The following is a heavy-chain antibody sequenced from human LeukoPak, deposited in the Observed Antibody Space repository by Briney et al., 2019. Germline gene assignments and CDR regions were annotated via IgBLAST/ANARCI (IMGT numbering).Heavy chain of an antibody. D-gene: IGHD6-13*01. CDR1: GYTFTSYA. CDR2: INAGNGNT. Sequence: GASVKVSCKASGYTFTSYAMHWVRQAPGQRLEWMGWINAGNGNTKYSQKFQGRVTITRDTSASTAYMELSSLRSEDTAVYYCARDVTYSSSWTAPLGDYWGQGTLVTVSS. J-gene: IGHJ4*02. CDR3: ARDVTYSSSWTAPLGDY. V-gene: IGHV1-3*01.